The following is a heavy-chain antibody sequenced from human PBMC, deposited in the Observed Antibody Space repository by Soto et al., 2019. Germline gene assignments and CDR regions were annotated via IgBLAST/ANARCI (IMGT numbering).Heavy chain of an antibody. CDR1: GFTFSSYA. J-gene: IGHJ4*02. CDR2: ISGSGGST. D-gene: IGHD3-10*01. CDR3: AKGPSFQELPIHIAGY. V-gene: IGHV3-23*01. Sequence: GGSLRLSCAASGFTFSSYAMSWVRQAPGKGLEWVSAISGSGGSTYYADSVKGRFTISRDNSKNTLYLQMNSLRAEDTAVYYCAKGPSFQELPIHIAGYWGQGTLVTVSS.